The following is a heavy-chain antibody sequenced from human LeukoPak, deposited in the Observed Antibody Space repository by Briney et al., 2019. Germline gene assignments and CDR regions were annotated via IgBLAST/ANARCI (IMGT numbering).Heavy chain of an antibody. J-gene: IGHJ6*03. CDR3: ARVSWFPGTSYYYMDV. D-gene: IGHD1-1*01. Sequence: SETLSLTCTVSGDSISSYYWIWIRQPPGKGLEGFGYISDSGTTNYNPSLKSRVTISVDTSKNQFSLKLSSVTAADTAVYYCARVSWFPGTSYYYMDVWGKGTTVTVSS. CDR2: ISDSGTT. V-gene: IGHV4-59*01. CDR1: GDSISSYY.